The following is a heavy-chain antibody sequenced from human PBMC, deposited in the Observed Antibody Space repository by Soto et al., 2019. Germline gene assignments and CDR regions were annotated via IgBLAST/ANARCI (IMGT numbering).Heavy chain of an antibody. Sequence: QVQLVESGGGVVQPGGSLRLSCAASGFSLSSSVMHWVRQAPGKGLEWVAVFWKDGNTKYYADSVKGRFIISRDNSKNTLYLELNSLRPEDTALYYCAKGKRPPPPYSAYEPFDSWGQGTLVSVSS. CDR1: GFSLSSSV. V-gene: IGHV3-33*06. CDR3: AKGKRPPPPYSAYEPFDS. CDR2: FWKDGNTK. D-gene: IGHD5-12*01. J-gene: IGHJ4*02.